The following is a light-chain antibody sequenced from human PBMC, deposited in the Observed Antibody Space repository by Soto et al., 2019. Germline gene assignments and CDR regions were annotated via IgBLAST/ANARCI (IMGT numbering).Light chain of an antibody. CDR1: SSDVGGYNY. V-gene: IGLV2-11*01. J-gene: IGLJ1*01. CDR3: YSYAGSYTFV. Sequence: QSALTQPRSVSGSPGQSVTISCPGTSSDVGGYNYVTWYQQHPGRAPKVMIYDVKTRPSGVPDRFSGSKSGNTASLTISELQAEDEADYYCYSYAGSYTFVFGTGTKLTVL. CDR2: DVK.